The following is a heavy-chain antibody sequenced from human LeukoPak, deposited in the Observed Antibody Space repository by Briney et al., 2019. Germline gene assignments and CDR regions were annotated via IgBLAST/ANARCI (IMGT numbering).Heavy chain of an antibody. Sequence: PGESLKISSKGSGYILTNYCIGWVRQMPGEGLEWMGIIYPGDSDTRYSPSFQGQVTISADKSITTAYLQWSSLKASDTAIYYCARRSLLTSYSLYYFDSWGQGTVVTVSS. CDR3: ARRSLLTSYSLYYFDS. V-gene: IGHV5-51*01. J-gene: IGHJ4*02. CDR1: GYILTNYC. D-gene: IGHD3-9*01. CDR2: IYPGDSDT.